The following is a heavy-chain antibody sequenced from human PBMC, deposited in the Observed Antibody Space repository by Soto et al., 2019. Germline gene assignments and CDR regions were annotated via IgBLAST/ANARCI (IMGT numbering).Heavy chain of an antibody. CDR3: ASRAKYSSSWYRGFDY. Sequence: QVQLVQSGAEVKKPGSSVKVSCKASGGTFSSYAITWVRQAPGQGLEWMGGIIPIFGTANYAQKFQGRVTITADESTSTAYMELSSLRSEDTAVYYCASRAKYSSSWYRGFDYWGQGTLVTVSS. V-gene: IGHV1-69*12. J-gene: IGHJ4*02. CDR2: IIPIFGTA. CDR1: GGTFSSYA. D-gene: IGHD6-13*01.